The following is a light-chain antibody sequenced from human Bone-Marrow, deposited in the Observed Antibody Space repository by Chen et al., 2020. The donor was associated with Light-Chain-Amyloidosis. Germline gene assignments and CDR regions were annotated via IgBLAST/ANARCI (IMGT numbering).Light chain of an antibody. CDR2: DAS. Sequence: EIVMTQSPATLSASTGERATLSCRASQSVSSKLAWYQQKPGQAPRLLIYDASTRATGISARFSGSGSGTEFTLTISSLQSEDVAVYYCQQYNNWPPWTFGQGTKVEIK. CDR3: QQYNNWPPWT. V-gene: IGKV3-15*01. J-gene: IGKJ1*01. CDR1: QSVSSK.